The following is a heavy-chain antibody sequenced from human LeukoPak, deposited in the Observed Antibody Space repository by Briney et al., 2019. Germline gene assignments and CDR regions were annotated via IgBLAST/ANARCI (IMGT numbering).Heavy chain of an antibody. J-gene: IGHJ6*02. D-gene: IGHD1-26*01. CDR3: ARDEVVGGYYYYGMDV. Sequence: PGGSLRLSCTASGFTFSSFAIHWVRQAPGKGLEWVAVVSSDGSNKYYTDSVKGRFTISRDNSKNALYLQMNSLRAEDTAVYYCARDEVVGGYYYYGMDVWGQGTTVTVS. CDR1: GFTFSSFA. V-gene: IGHV3-30-3*01. CDR2: VSSDGSNK.